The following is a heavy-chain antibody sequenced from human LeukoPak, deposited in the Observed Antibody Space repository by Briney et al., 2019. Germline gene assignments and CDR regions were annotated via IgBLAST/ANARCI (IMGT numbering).Heavy chain of an antibody. V-gene: IGHV4-30-4*01. D-gene: IGHD1-1*01. Sequence: SQTLSLTCTVSGGSISSDVYYWSWIRQPPGKGLEWIGYIYYSGSTYYKSSLKSRGTIPIDTSKNQFSLKLSSVTAADTAVYYCARVGVEDDRYWYFDLWGRGTLVTVSS. CDR1: GGSISSDVYY. J-gene: IGHJ2*01. CDR2: IYYSGST. CDR3: ARVGVEDDRYWYFDL.